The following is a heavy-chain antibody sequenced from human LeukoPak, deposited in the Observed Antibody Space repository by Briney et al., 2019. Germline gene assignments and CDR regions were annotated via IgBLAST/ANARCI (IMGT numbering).Heavy chain of an antibody. CDR2: INGSGSST. J-gene: IGHJ4*02. D-gene: IGHD1-26*01. V-gene: IGHV3-23*01. CDR1: GFTFSNYA. Sequence: GGSLRLSCAASGFTFSNYAMTWVRQAPGKGLEWVSAINGSGSSTYYADSVKGRFTISRDNSKNTLYLQMNSLRAEDTDVYYCAKGGSTSGADYWGQGTLVTVSS. CDR3: AKGGSTSGADY.